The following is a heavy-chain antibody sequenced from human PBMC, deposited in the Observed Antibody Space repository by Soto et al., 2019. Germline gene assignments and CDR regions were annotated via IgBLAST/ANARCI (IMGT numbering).Heavy chain of an antibody. D-gene: IGHD2-21*01. CDR3: GRVVEGATRHTDPDS. J-gene: IGHJ5*01. V-gene: IGHV4-39*01. Sequence: QVHLQESGPGLVKPSETLSLTCTVSGVSIHNSHSFWAWIRQPPGKGLQFIASVYHNGGAHYNSSLKSRGAISVDTATNQVSLRMRSLTAADTAFYYCGRVVEGATRHTDPDSWGQGILVTVSS. CDR2: VYHNGGA. CDR1: GVSIHNSHSF.